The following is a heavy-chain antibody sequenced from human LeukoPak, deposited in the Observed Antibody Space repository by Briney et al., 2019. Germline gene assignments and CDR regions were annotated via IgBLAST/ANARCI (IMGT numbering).Heavy chain of an antibody. V-gene: IGHV4-59*08. CDR3: ARYPMTYCSSSSCTDY. Sequence: SESLSLTCTVSGGSISGDYWSWIRQSLQGREWIGCIYYSGSTNYNPSPKSRVTISVATSKYQCSLKLSSVTAADTAVYYCARYPMTYCSSSSCTDYWGQGTLVTVSS. CDR1: GGSISGDY. CDR2: IYYSGST. D-gene: IGHD2-2*01. J-gene: IGHJ4*02.